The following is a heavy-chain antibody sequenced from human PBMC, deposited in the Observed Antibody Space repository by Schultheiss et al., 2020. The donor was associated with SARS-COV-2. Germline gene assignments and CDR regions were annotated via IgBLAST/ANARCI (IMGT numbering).Heavy chain of an antibody. CDR3: AKDRYCGSTSCYDP. D-gene: IGHD2-2*01. V-gene: IGHV3-30*19. CDR2: ISYDGSNK. CDR1: GFTFSSYG. Sequence: GGSLRLSCAASGFTFSSYGMHWVRQAPGKGLEWVAVISYDGSNKYYADSVKGRFTISRDNSKNTLYLQMNSLRAEDTAVYYCAKDRYCGSTSCYDPWGQGTLVTVSS. J-gene: IGHJ5*02.